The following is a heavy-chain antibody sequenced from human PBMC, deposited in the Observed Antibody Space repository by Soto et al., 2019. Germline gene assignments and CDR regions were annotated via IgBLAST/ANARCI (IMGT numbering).Heavy chain of an antibody. Sequence: LSLTCAASGFTFSNAWMNWVRQAPGKGLEWVGRIKSKTDGGTTDYAAPVKGRFTISRDDSKNTLYLQMNSLKTEDTAVYYCTTDGATKERFLEWPATFSFDYWGQGTLVTVSS. J-gene: IGHJ4*02. D-gene: IGHD3-3*01. V-gene: IGHV3-15*07. CDR3: TTDGATKERFLEWPATFSFDY. CDR2: IKSKTDGGTT. CDR1: GFTFSNAW.